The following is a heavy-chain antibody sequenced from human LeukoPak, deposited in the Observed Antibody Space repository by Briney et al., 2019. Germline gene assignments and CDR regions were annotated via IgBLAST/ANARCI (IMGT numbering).Heavy chain of an antibody. V-gene: IGHV4-59*08. CDR3: ARLPYDYVWGSYRYDYYYMDV. Sequence: SETLSLTCTVSGGSISSYYWSWIRQPPGKGLEWIGYIYYSGSTNYNPSPKSRVTISVDTSKNQFSLKLSSVTAADTAVYYCARLPYDYVWGSYRYDYYYMDVWGKGTTVTISS. CDR2: IYYSGST. J-gene: IGHJ6*03. CDR1: GGSISSYY. D-gene: IGHD3-16*02.